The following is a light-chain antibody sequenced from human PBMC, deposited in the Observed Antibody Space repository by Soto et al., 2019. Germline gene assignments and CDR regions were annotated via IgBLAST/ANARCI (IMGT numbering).Light chain of an antibody. J-gene: IGLJ3*02. CDR2: EVD. CDR3: CSYASSITWV. CDR1: SSDVGTYNL. V-gene: IGLV2-23*02. Sequence: QSVLTQPASVSGSPGQSITIACTGTSSDVGTYNLVCWYQQHPGKAPKLIIFEVDKRPSGVSDRFSGSKSGNRASLTISGLQAEDEADYYCCSYASSITWVFGGGTKVTVL.